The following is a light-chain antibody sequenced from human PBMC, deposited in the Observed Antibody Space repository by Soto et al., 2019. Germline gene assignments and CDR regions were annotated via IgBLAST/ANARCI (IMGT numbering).Light chain of an antibody. CDR2: AAS. CDR1: QNVNNNY. V-gene: IGKV3-20*01. CDR3: QQYGSSPPIT. Sequence: EIVLTQSPGTLSLSPGERVTVSCRASQNVNNNYLAWYQQKPGQSPSLLIYAASSRAAGIPDRFSGSGSGIDFTLTISRLEPEDFAVYYCQQYGSSPPITFGQGTRLDVK. J-gene: IGKJ5*01.